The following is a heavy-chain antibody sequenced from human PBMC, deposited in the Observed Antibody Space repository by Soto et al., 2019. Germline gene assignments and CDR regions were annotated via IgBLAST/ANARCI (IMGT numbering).Heavy chain of an antibody. D-gene: IGHD3-22*01. V-gene: IGHV3-66*01. J-gene: IGHJ3*02. CDR3: ARDFPRGYYDSSGYRPVAFDI. CDR2: IYSGGST. CDR1: GFTVSSNY. Sequence: GGSLRLSCAASGFTVSSNYMSWVRQAPGKGLEWVSVIYSGGSTYYADSVKGRFTISRDNSKNTLYLQMNSLRAEDTAVYYCARDFPRGYYDSSGYRPVAFDIWGQATMVTVS.